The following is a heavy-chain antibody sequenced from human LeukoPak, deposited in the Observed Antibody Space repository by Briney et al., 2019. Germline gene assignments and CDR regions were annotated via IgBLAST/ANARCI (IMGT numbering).Heavy chain of an antibody. J-gene: IGHJ4*02. CDR3: ARGPSGYRSYYFDY. V-gene: IGHV3-72*01. CDR1: GFTFSSYS. Sequence: GGSLRLSCAASGFTFSSYSMNWVRQAPGKGLEWVGRTRNKANSYTTEYAASVKGRFTISRDDSKNSLYLQMNSLKTEDTAVYYCARGPSGYRSYYFDYWGQGTLVTVSS. CDR2: TRNKANSYTT. D-gene: IGHD5-12*01.